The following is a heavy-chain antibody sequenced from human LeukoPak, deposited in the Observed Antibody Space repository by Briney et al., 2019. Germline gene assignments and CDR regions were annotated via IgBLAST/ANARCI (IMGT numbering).Heavy chain of an antibody. V-gene: IGHV1-69*04. CDR2: IIPIFGIA. CDR3: ATGLHYYDSSGLKEYFQH. J-gene: IGHJ1*01. D-gene: IGHD3-22*01. Sequence: GASVKVSCKASEGTFSSYAISWVRQAPGQGLEWMGRIIPIFGIANYAQKFQGRVTITADRSTSTAYMELSSLRSEDTAVYYCATGLHYYDSSGLKEYFQHWGQGTLVTVSS. CDR1: EGTFSSYA.